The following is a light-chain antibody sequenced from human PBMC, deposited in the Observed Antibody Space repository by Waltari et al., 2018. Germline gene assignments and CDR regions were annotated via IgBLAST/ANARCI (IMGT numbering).Light chain of an antibody. V-gene: IGLV2-14*03. J-gene: IGLJ2*01. Sequence: QSALTPPASVSGSPGQSITISCTGTSGYTYVAWYQQHPGKAPKLMIYDVTNRPSGVSNRFSGSKSGNTASLTISGLRAEDEADYYCSSYTSNNTPVVFGGGTMVTVL. CDR2: DVT. CDR1: SGYTY. CDR3: SSYTSNNTPVV.